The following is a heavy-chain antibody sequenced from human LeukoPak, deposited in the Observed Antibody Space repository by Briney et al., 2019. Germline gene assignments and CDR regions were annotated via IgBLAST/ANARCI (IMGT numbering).Heavy chain of an antibody. CDR3: AKGGSNHDFDY. CDR1: GFTFSSYA. CDR2: ISGSGGST. Sequence: GGSLRLSCAASGFTFSSYAMSWVRQAPGKGLGWVSAISGSGGSTHYADSVKGRFTISRDNSKNTLYLQMNSLRAEDTAVYYCAKGGSNHDFDYWGQGTLVTVSS. D-gene: IGHD1-26*01. V-gene: IGHV3-23*01. J-gene: IGHJ4*02.